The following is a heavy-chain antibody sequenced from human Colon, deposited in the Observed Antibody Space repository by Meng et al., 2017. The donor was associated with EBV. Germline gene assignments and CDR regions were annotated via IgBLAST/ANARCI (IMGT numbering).Heavy chain of an antibody. D-gene: IGHD2-21*02. Sequence: QGQLQESGPGPVKLSGTLSLTCAVSGGSLSSRNWWSWVRQPPGKGLEWIGEIYHSGSTNYNPSLKSRVTISVDESKNQFSLRLSSVTAADTAVYYCARVGAYCGGDCYHPRWGQGTLVTVSS. CDR1: GGSLSSRNW. J-gene: IGHJ4*02. V-gene: IGHV4-4*02. CDR2: IYHSGST. CDR3: ARVGAYCGGDCYHPR.